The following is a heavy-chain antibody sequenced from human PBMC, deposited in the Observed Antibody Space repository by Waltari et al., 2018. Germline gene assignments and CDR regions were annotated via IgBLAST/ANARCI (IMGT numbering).Heavy chain of an antibody. Sequence: QVQLQESGPGLVKPSQTLSLTCTVSGGSISSGSYYWSWIRQPAGKGREWIGRIYTSGSTNYNPALKSRGTISVDTSKNQFSLKLSSVTAADTAVYYCARAHSSGWYYFDYWGQGTLVTVSS. D-gene: IGHD6-19*01. J-gene: IGHJ4*02. CDR1: GGSISSGSYY. CDR3: ARAHSSGWYYFDY. CDR2: IYTSGST. V-gene: IGHV4-61*02.